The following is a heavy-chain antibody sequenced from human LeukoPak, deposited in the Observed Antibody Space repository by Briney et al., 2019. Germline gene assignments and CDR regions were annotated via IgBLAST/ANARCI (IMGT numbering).Heavy chain of an antibody. CDR2: IYYSGST. D-gene: IGHD3-16*01. Sequence: SETLSLTCTVSGVSISSYYWSWIRQPPGKGLEWIGYIYYSGSTNYNPSLKSRVTISVDTSKNQFSLKLSSVTAADTAVYYCAGAGPYDYVWGSYNWFDPWGQGTLVTVSS. V-gene: IGHV4-59*08. CDR1: GVSISSYY. J-gene: IGHJ5*02. CDR3: AGAGPYDYVWGSYNWFDP.